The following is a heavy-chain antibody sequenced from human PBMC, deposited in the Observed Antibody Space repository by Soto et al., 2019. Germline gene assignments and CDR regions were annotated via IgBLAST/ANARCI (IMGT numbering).Heavy chain of an antibody. D-gene: IGHD1-26*01. J-gene: IGHJ4*02. CDR1: GFTFSSYA. V-gene: IGHV3-23*01. CDR2: ISGSGGST. CDR3: ATHIRVGATRRYFDY. Sequence: GGSLRLSCAASGFTFSSYAMSWVRQAPGKGLEWVSAISGSGGSTYYADSVKGRFTISRDNSKNTLYLQMNSRRAEDPAVYYCATHIRVGATRRYFDYWGQGTLVTVSS.